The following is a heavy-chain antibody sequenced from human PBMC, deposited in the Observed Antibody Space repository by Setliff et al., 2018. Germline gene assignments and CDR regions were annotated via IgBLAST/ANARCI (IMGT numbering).Heavy chain of an antibody. CDR3: ARDPYSSSWYNWFDP. V-gene: IGHV1-8*02. J-gene: IGHJ5*02. D-gene: IGHD6-13*01. Sequence: ASVKVSCKASGGTFSSYAINWVRQAPGQGLEWMGWMNPNSGNTGYAQRFQGRVTMTRNTSISTAYMELSSLRSEDTAVYYCARDPYSSSWYNWFDPWGQGTLVTV. CDR1: GGTFSSYA. CDR2: MNPNSGNT.